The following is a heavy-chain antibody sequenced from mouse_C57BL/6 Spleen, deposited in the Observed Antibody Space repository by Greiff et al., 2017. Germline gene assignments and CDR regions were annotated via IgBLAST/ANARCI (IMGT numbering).Heavy chain of an antibody. CDR3: TRGVFYEY. V-gene: IGHV1-15*01. J-gene: IGHJ2*01. CDR2: IDPETGGT. CDR1: GYTFTDYE. D-gene: IGHD6-2*01. Sequence: VQLQQSGAELVRPGASVTLSCKASGYTFTDYEMHWVKQTPVHGLEWIGSIDPETGGTAYNQKFKGKAILTADKSSSTAYMELRSLTSEDSAVYYCTRGVFYEYWGQGTTLTVSA.